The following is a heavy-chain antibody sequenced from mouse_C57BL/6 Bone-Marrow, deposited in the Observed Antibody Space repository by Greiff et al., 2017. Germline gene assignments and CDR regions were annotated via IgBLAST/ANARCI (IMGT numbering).Heavy chain of an antibody. CDR3: ASSGCYYYGSSHGLYFDY. V-gene: IGHV1-53*01. D-gene: IGHD1-1*01. Sequence: VQLQQPGTELVKPGASVKLSCKASGYTFTSYWMHWVKQRPGQGLEWIGNINPSNGGTNYNEKFKSKATLTVDKSSSTAYMQLSSLTSEDSAVYYCASSGCYYYGSSHGLYFDYWGQGTTLTVSS. J-gene: IGHJ2*01. CDR2: INPSNGGT. CDR1: GYTFTSYW.